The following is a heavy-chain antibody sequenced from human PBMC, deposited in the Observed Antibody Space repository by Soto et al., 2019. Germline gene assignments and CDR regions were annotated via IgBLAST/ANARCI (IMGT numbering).Heavy chain of an antibody. J-gene: IGHJ4*02. CDR3: AIYLTGAIPDS. D-gene: IGHD2-2*02. Sequence: EVQLVESGGGLVQPGGSLRLSCVASGFTLSRYSMNWVRQAPGKGLEWVSYISRSSSTIYYADSVKGRFTISRDNAENSLYLQMNCLRAKDTAVYYCAIYLTGAIPDSLGQGTRVTVSS. CDR1: GFTLSRYS. CDR2: ISRSSSTI. V-gene: IGHV3-48*01.